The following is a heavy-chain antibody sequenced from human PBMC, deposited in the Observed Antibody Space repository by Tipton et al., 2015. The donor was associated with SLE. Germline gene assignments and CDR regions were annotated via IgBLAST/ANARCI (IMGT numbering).Heavy chain of an antibody. J-gene: IGHJ4*02. D-gene: IGHD3-16*01. CDR1: GGSFSGYY. CDR3: ARGLVGGGGFDY. V-gene: IGHV4-34*01. Sequence: TLSLTCAVYGGSFSGYYWSWIRQPPGKGLEWIGEINHSGGTNYNPSLKSRVTISVDTSKNQFSLKLSSVTAADTAVYYCARGLVGGGGFDYWGQGTLVTVSS. CDR2: INHSGGT.